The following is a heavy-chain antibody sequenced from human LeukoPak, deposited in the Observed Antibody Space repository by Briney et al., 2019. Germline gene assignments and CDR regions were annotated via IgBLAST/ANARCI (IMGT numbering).Heavy chain of an antibody. CDR2: IYPGDSDT. D-gene: IGHD5-18*01. Sequence: GESLKISCKGSGYSFTSYWIGWVRQMPGKGLGWMGIIYPGDSDTRYSPSFQGQVTISADKSISTAYLQWSSLKASDTAMYYCARQICGYSYGYYFDYWGQGTLVTVSS. CDR3: ARQICGYSYGYYFDY. CDR1: GYSFTSYW. V-gene: IGHV5-51*01. J-gene: IGHJ4*02.